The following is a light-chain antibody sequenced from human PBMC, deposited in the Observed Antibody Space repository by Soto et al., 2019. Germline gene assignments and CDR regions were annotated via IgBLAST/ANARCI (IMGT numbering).Light chain of an antibody. CDR3: QQYNSYSGYT. J-gene: IGKJ2*01. Sequence: DIQMTQSPSTLSASVGDRVIITCRASQSISRWLALYQQKPWKAPKLLIYDAYSLKSGVPSRFSGSGSGTEFTLTISSLQHADFATYYCQQYNSYSGYTFGQWNKLEIK. CDR2: DAY. CDR1: QSISRW. V-gene: IGKV1-5*01.